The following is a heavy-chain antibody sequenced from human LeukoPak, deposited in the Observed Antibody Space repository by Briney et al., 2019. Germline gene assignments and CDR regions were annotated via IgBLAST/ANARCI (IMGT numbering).Heavy chain of an antibody. CDR1: GYTFTGYY. CDR3: ARAADSSGYYYNYLYFDY. V-gene: IGHV1-2*02. J-gene: IGHJ4*02. Sequence: ASVKVSCKASGYTFTGYYMHWVRQAPGQGLEWVGWINPNSGGTNYAQKFQGRVTMTRDTSISTAYMELSRLRSDDTAVYYCARAADSSGYYYNYLYFDYWGQGTLVTVSS. CDR2: INPNSGGT. D-gene: IGHD3-22*01.